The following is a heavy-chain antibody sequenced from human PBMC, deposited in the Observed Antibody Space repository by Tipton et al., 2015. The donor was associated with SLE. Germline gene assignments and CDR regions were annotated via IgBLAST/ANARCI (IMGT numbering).Heavy chain of an antibody. V-gene: IGHV4-59*01. CDR2: AYYSGST. Sequence: TLSLTCTVSGDSISNYFCTWIRQSPGTGLEWIGYAYYSGSTNYNPSLKSRVTISVDTSKNQFSLNLSAVTAADTAVYYCARGLLVVPAAMGGWFDPWGQGTLVTVSS. CDR3: ARGLLVVPAAMGGWFDP. D-gene: IGHD2-2*01. J-gene: IGHJ5*02. CDR1: GDSISNYF.